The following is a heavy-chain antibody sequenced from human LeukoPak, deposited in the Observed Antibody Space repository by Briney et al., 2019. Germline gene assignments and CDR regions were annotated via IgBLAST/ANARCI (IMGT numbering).Heavy chain of an antibody. J-gene: IGHJ4*02. CDR3: AKDVLSYCSSTSCYRYYFDY. CDR2: ISGSGGST. CDR1: GFTFSSYA. D-gene: IGHD2-2*01. V-gene: IGHV3-23*01. Sequence: PGGSLRLSCAASGFTFSSYAMSWVRQAPGKGLEWVSAISGSGGSTYYADSVKGRFTISRDNSKNTLYLQMNSLRAEDTAVYYCAKDVLSYCSSTSCYRYYFDYWGQGTLVTVPS.